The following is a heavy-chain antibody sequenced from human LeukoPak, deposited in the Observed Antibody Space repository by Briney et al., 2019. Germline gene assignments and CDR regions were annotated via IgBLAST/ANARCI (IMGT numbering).Heavy chain of an antibody. J-gene: IGHJ4*02. CDR1: GFTFSSFG. CDR3: AKETGLAFDS. D-gene: IGHD3-9*01. V-gene: IGHV3-30*02. CDR2: IRYDGSDK. Sequence: GGSLRLSCAASGFTFSSFGMNWVRQAPGKGLEWVAFIRYDGSDKYYGDSVRGRFTISRYNSKNTLYLQMNSLRTEDTAVYYCAKETGLAFDSWGQGTLVTVSS.